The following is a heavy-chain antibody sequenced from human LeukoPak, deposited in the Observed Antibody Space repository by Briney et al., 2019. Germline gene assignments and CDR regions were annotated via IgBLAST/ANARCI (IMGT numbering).Heavy chain of an antibody. D-gene: IGHD2-2*01. CDR2: IYHSGST. CDR1: GGSISSGGYY. J-gene: IGHJ3*02. V-gene: IGHV4-30-2*01. Sequence: SQTLSLTCTVSGGSISSGGYYWSWIRQPPGKGLEWIGYIYHSGSTYYNPSLKSRVTISVDRSKNQFSLKLSSVTAADTAVYYCARDYDIVVVPGSAFDIWGQGTMVTVSS. CDR3: ARDYDIVVVPGSAFDI.